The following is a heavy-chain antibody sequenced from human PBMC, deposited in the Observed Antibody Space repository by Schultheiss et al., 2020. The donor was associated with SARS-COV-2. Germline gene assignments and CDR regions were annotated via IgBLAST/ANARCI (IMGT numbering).Heavy chain of an antibody. D-gene: IGHD5-18*01. CDR3: ARWYEYSYGHGAYYFDY. Sequence: GGSLRLSCAASGFTFSTYWMSWVRQAPGKGLEWVSVISGTGDNTYFADSVKGRFTISRDNSKNTLYLQMNSLRADDTAVYYCARWYEYSYGHGAYYFDYWGQGTLVTVSS. J-gene: IGHJ4*02. CDR1: GFTFSTYW. V-gene: IGHV3-23*01. CDR2: ISGTGDNT.